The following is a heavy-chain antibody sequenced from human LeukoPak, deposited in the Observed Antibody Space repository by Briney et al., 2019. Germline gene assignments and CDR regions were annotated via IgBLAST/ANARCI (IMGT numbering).Heavy chain of an antibody. Sequence: PSETLSLTCAVYGGSFSGYYWSWIRQPPGKGLEWIGEINHSGSTNYNPSLKSRVTISVDKSKNQFSLKLSSVTAADTAVYYCAGGYDILTGYAIYYMDVWGKGTTVTVSS. V-gene: IGHV4-34*01. D-gene: IGHD3-9*01. CDR3: AGGYDILTGYAIYYMDV. J-gene: IGHJ6*03. CDR1: GGSFSGYY. CDR2: INHSGST.